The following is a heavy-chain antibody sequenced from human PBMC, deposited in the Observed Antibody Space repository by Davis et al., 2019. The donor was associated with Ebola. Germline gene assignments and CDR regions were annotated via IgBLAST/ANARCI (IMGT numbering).Heavy chain of an antibody. D-gene: IGHD5-18*01. J-gene: IGHJ4*02. CDR3: AKDRGYSYVFDY. Sequence: GGSLRLSCAASGFTFSKYAMSWVRQAPGKGLEWVSIITGSGGSTYYADSVQGRFTISRDNSKNTLNLQMNSLRAEDTALYYCAKDRGYSYVFDYWGQGTLVTVSS. CDR1: GFTFSKYA. V-gene: IGHV3-23*01. CDR2: ITGSGGST.